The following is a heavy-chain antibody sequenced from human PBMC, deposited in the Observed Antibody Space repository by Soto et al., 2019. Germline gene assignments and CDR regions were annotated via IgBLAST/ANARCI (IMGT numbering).Heavy chain of an antibody. V-gene: IGHV3-53*01. CDR1: GFTVSSNY. D-gene: IGHD3-16*02. CDR2: IYSGGST. CDR3: ARAASVWGSYRLH. Sequence: GGSLRLSCAASGFTVSSNYMSWVRQAPGKGLEWVSVIYSGGSTYYADSVKGRFTISRDNSKNTLYLQMNSLRAEDTAVYYCARAASVWGSYRLHSGQGTLVTVPS. J-gene: IGHJ4*02.